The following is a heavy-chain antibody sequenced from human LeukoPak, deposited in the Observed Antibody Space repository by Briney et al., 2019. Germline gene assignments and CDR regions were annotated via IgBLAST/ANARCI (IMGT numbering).Heavy chain of an antibody. D-gene: IGHD5-12*01. CDR1: GASISSYY. J-gene: IGHJ4*02. V-gene: IGHV4-4*07. CDR2: IYTSGST. CDR3: ARDPGGYSGYGRGYYFDF. Sequence: SETLSLTCVVSGASISSYYWTWIRQPAGKGLEWIGRIYTSGSTTYNPSLKSRVTMSVDTSKNQFSLNLTSVTAADTAVYYCARDPGGYSGYGRGYYFDFWGQGTLVTVSS.